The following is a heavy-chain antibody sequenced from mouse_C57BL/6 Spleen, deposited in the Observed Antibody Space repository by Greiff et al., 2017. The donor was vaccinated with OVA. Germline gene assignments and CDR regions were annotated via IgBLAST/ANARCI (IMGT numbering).Heavy chain of an antibody. D-gene: IGHD2-1*01. CDR3: ARGGNGFAY. Sequence: EVHLVESGGGLVKPGGSLKLSCAASGFTFSSYAMSWVRQTPEKRLEWVATISDGGSYTYYPDNVKGRFTISRDNAKNNLYLQMSHLKSEDTAMYYCARGGNGFAYWGQGTLVTVSA. V-gene: IGHV5-4*01. CDR1: GFTFSSYA. J-gene: IGHJ3*01. CDR2: ISDGGSYT.